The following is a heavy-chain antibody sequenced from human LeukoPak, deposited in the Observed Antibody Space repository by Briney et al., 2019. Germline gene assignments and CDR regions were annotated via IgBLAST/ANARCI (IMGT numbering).Heavy chain of an antibody. CDR1: GFTLSSYA. D-gene: IGHD2-21*01. Sequence: GGSLRLSCAASGFTLSSYAMHWVRQAPGKGLEWVAVISYDGSNKYYADSVKGRFTISRDNSKNTLYLQMNSLRAEDTAVYYCARAAITHQASFDYWGQGTLVTVSS. V-gene: IGHV3-30*04. CDR3: ARAAITHQASFDY. CDR2: ISYDGSNK. J-gene: IGHJ4*02.